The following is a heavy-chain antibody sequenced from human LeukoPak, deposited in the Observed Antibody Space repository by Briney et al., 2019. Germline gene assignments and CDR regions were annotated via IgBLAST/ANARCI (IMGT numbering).Heavy chain of an antibody. Sequence: GGSLRLSCAASGFTVSSNYMSWVRQAPGKGLEWVSVIYSGGSTYYADSVKGRFTISRDNSKNTLYLQMNSLRAEDTAVYYCARVDILTGYYFFDSWGQGTLVTVSS. CDR3: ARVDILTGYYFFDS. CDR2: IYSGGST. J-gene: IGHJ4*02. V-gene: IGHV3-53*01. CDR1: GFTVSSNY. D-gene: IGHD3-9*01.